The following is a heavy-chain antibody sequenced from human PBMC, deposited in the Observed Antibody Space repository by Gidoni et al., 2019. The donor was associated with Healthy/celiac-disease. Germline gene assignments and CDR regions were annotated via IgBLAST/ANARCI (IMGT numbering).Heavy chain of an antibody. CDR2: ISGSGGST. J-gene: IGHJ4*02. CDR3: AKGERTGEYFDWPTTDY. CDR1: GFTFSSYA. V-gene: IGHV3-23*01. Sequence: EVQLLESGGGLVQPGGSLRLSCAASGFTFSSYAMSWGRQAPGKGLEWVSAISGSGGSTYYADSVKGRFTISRDNSKNTLYLQMNSLRAEDTAVYYCAKGERTGEYFDWPTTDYWGQGTLVTVSS. D-gene: IGHD3-9*01.